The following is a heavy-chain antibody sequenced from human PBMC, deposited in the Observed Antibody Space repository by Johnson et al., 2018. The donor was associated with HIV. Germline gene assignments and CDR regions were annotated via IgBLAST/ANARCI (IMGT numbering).Heavy chain of an antibody. CDR2: IWYDGSNK. J-gene: IGHJ3*02. D-gene: IGHD3-10*01. Sequence: QVQLVESGGGVVQPGRSLRLSCAASGFTFSSYCMHWVRQAPGKGLEWVAVIWYDGSNKYYVDSVKGRLTISRDNAKNSLYLQMNSLRAEDTAVYYCAKDRDYYGSGLIWGQGTMVTVSS. CDR3: AKDRDYYGSGLI. V-gene: IGHV3-33*06. CDR1: GFTFSSYC.